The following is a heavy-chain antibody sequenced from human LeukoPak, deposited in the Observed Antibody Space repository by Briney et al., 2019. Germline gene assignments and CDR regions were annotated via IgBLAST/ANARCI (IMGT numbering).Heavy chain of an antibody. CDR3: ARHPATYIAAAGHFDY. V-gene: IGHV3-21*01. Sequence: GGSLRLSCAASGFTFSSYSMNWVRQAPGKGLEWVSSISSSSSYIYYADSVKGRFTISRDNAKNSLYLQMNSLRAEDTAVYYCARHPATYIAAAGHFDYWGQGTLVTVSS. J-gene: IGHJ4*02. CDR1: GFTFSSYS. D-gene: IGHD6-13*01. CDR2: ISSSSSYI.